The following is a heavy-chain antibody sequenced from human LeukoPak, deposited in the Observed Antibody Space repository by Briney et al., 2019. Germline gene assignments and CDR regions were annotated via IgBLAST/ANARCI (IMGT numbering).Heavy chain of an antibody. CDR1: GYSFPSYW. CDR3: ARQQTVRGKAPLAPYYYYGMDV. D-gene: IGHD4-23*01. J-gene: IGHJ6*02. Sequence: GESLKISCKGSGYSFPSYWIAWVRQVPGKGLEWMGIIYPGDSETIYSPSFQGQVTISADKSISTAYLQWSSLKASDTAMYYCARQQTVRGKAPLAPYYYYGMDVWGQGTTVTVSS. V-gene: IGHV5-51*01. CDR2: IYPGDSET.